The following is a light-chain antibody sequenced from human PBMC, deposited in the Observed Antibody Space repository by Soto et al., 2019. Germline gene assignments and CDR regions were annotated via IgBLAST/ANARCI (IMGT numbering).Light chain of an antibody. Sequence: DIQMTQSPSTLSASVGDRVTITCRASQSISSWLAWYQQKPGKAPKLLIYDASSVESGVPSRFSGSGSGTEFTLTISSLQPDDLATYYCQQYNSYWTFGQGTKVEIK. CDR2: DAS. J-gene: IGKJ1*01. CDR1: QSISSW. V-gene: IGKV1-5*01. CDR3: QQYNSYWT.